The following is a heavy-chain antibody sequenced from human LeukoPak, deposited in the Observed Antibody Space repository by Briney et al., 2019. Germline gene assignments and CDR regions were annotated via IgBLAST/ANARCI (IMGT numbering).Heavy chain of an antibody. CDR1: GFTFGDYA. V-gene: IGHV3-49*03. J-gene: IGHJ4*02. Sequence: GGSLRLSCTASGFTFGDYAMSWFRQAPGKGLEWVGFIRSKAYGGTTEYAASVKGRFTISRDDSKSIAYLQMNSLKTEDTAVYYCTRRVDTAMEPADYWGQGTLVTVSS. CDR2: IRSKAYGGTT. CDR3: TRRVDTAMEPADY. D-gene: IGHD5-18*01.